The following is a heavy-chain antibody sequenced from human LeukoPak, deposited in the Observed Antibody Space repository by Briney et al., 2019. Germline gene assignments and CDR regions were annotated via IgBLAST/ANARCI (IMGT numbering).Heavy chain of an antibody. CDR1: GDSVSSNSAA. D-gene: IGHD6-13*01. J-gene: IGHJ5*02. CDR2: SYYRSKWYN. CDR3: ARAPIAAAAYVWFDP. Sequence: SQTLSLTCAISGDSVSSNSAAWNWIGQSPSRGLEWLGRSYYRSKWYNDYAVSVKSRITINPATSKTQFSLQLNSVTPEDTAVYYCARAPIAAAAYVWFDPWGQGTLVTVSS. V-gene: IGHV6-1*01.